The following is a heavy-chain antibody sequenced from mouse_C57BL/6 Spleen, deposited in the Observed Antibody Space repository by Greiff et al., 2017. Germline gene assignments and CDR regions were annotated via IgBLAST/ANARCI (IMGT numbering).Heavy chain of an antibody. CDR2: IWWDDDK. V-gene: IGHV8-8*01. CDR3: ARLYYGNYQYYAMDY. J-gene: IGHJ4*01. Sequence: QVTLKVSGPGILQPSQTLSLTCSFSGFSLSTFGMGVGWIRPPSGKGLEWLAHIWWDDDKYYNPAMKSRLTISKDTSKNQVFLKIANVDTADTATYYCARLYYGNYQYYAMDYWGQGTSVTVSS. D-gene: IGHD2-1*01. CDR1: GFSLSTFGMG.